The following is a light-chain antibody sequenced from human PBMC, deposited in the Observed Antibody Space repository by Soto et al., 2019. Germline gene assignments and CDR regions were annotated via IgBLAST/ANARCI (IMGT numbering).Light chain of an antibody. CDR2: LNSDGNH. CDR1: SGHSNYA. Sequence: QSVLTQSPSASASLGASVKLTCTLSSGHSNYAIAWHQQQPEKGPRYLMKLNSDGNHSKGDGIPDRFSGSSSGAERYLTISSLQSEDEADYYCQTWGTGIHHVVFVGGTKLTVL. J-gene: IGLJ2*01. CDR3: QTWGTGIHHVV. V-gene: IGLV4-69*01.